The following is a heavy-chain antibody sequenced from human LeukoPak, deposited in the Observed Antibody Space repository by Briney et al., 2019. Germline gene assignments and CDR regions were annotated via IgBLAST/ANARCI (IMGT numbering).Heavy chain of an antibody. CDR1: GYTFTSYG. D-gene: IGHD4-17*01. J-gene: IGHJ5*02. Sequence: ASVKVSCKASGYTFTSYGISWVRQAPGQGLEWMGWISAYNGNTNYAQKLQGRVTMTTDTSTSTAYMELSSLRSEDTAVYYCARMTTVTTGFDPWGQGTLVTVSS. CDR3: ARMTTVTTGFDP. CDR2: ISAYNGNT. V-gene: IGHV1-18*01.